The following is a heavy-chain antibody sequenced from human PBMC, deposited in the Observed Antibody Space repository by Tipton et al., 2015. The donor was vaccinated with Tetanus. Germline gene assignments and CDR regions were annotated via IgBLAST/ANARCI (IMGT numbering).Heavy chain of an antibody. CDR1: GFTFDDFD. Sequence: SLRLSCRSSGFTFDDFDVNWVRQVPGKGLEWVGFIRRVSHGGTAEYAASVKDRFIISRDDSENIAYLQMNTLKTEDSAVYHCTRGRFYYGWGMDVWGQGTTVTVSS. V-gene: IGHV3-49*04. CDR2: IRRVSHGGTA. CDR3: TRGRFYYGWGMDV. D-gene: IGHD3-10*01. J-gene: IGHJ6*02.